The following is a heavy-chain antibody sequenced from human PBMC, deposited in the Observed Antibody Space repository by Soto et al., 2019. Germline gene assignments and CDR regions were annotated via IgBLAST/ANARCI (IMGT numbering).Heavy chain of an antibody. D-gene: IGHD5-12*01. CDR2: ISSSSSTI. CDR1: GFTFSSYS. Sequence: PGGSLRLSCAASGFTFSSYSMNWVRQAPGKGLEWVSYISSSSSTIYYADSVKGRFTISRDNAKNSLYLQMNSLRDEDTAVYYCARPKIVAPPVFGMDVWGQGTTVTVSS. V-gene: IGHV3-48*02. CDR3: ARPKIVAPPVFGMDV. J-gene: IGHJ6*02.